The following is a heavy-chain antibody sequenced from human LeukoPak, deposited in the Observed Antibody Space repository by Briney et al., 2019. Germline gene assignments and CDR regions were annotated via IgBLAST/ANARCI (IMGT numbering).Heavy chain of an antibody. CDR2: IKQDGSEK. J-gene: IGHJ4*02. CDR3: AKGPLSGSYYSREDFDY. Sequence: ETLSLTCAVYGGSFSGYYWSWIRQPPGKGLEWVANIKQDGSEKYYVDSVKGRFTISRDNSKNTLYLQMNSLRAEDTAVYYCAKGPLSGSYYSREDFDYWGQGTLVTVSS. V-gene: IGHV3-7*01. CDR1: GGSFSGYY. D-gene: IGHD3-10*01.